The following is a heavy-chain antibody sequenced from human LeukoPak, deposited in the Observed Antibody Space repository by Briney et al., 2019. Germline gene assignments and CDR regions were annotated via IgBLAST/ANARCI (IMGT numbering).Heavy chain of an antibody. J-gene: IGHJ5*02. D-gene: IGHD6-13*01. Sequence: SETLSLTCTVSGFPISGGYFWGLIRQPPGRGLEWIGRLYHSGSTYYNPSLKSRVTISVDTSKNQFSLKLTSVTAADPAVYYCATSRGSESGTGWFDPWGQGTLVTVSS. CDR3: ATSRGSESGTGWFDP. CDR2: LYHSGST. CDR1: GFPISGGYF. V-gene: IGHV4-38-2*02.